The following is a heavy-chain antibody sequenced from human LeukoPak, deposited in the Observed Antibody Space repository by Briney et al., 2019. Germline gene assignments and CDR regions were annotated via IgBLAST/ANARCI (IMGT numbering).Heavy chain of an antibody. CDR2: INAGNGNT. CDR3: AIRAIAARLRRNWFDP. V-gene: IGHV1-3*03. D-gene: IGHD6-6*01. CDR1: GYTSTSYA. J-gene: IGHJ5*02. Sequence: ASVKVSCKASGYTSTSYAMHWVRQAPGQRLEWMGWINAGNGNTKYSQEFQGRVTITRDTSASTAYMELSSLRSEDMAVYYCAIRAIAARLRRNWFDPWGQGTLVTVSS.